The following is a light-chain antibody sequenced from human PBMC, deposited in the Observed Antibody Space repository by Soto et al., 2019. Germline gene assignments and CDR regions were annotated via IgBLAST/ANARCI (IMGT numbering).Light chain of an antibody. CDR3: GLYTNSNTYLV. CDR2: VVS. Sequence: QSALTQPASVSGSPGQSITISCTGTSSDVGAYDYVSWFQQHPDKAPKLMISVVSNRPSGVSNRFSGSKSGNTASLTISGLQAEDEADYYCGLYTNSNTYLVFGAGTKLTVL. CDR1: SSDVGAYDY. J-gene: IGLJ1*01. V-gene: IGLV2-14*01.